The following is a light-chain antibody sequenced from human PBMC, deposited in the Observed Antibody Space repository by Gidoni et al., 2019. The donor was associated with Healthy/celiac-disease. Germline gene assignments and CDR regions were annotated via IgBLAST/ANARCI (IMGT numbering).Light chain of an antibody. CDR2: AAS. CDR3: QQSYSTPLT. CDR1: QSISSY. J-gene: IGKJ4*01. Sequence: DIQMTQSPSSLSASVGDRVTITCRASQSISSYLNWYQQKPGKAPKLLIYAASSLQSGVPSRFSGSGSGTDCTRTISSLQPEDFATYYCQQSYSTPLTFGGGTKVEIK. V-gene: IGKV1-39*01.